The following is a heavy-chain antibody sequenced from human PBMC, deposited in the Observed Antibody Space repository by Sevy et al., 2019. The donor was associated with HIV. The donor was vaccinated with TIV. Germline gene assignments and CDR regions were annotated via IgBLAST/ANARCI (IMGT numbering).Heavy chain of an antibody. V-gene: IGHV3-23*01. CDR2: ISRSGSST. Sequence: GGSLRLSCAASGFTVSTYGMHWVRQAPGKGLQWISSISRSGSSTDYADSVKGRFTISRDNSLNTLYLQMNSLRAEDTAVYYCAKVDVVVPVADYGLDVWGQGTTVTVSS. J-gene: IGHJ6*02. D-gene: IGHD2-2*01. CDR1: GFTVSTYG. CDR3: AKVDVVVPVADYGLDV.